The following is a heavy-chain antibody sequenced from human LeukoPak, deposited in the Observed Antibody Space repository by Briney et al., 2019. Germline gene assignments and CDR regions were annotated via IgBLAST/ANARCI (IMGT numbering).Heavy chain of an antibody. Sequence: SETLSLTCTVSGGSISSGDYYWSWIRQPPVKGLEGIGYIYYSGSTYYNPSLKSRVTISVGTSKNQFSLKLSSVTAADTAVYYCARGSGSYLNWFDPWGQGTLVTVSS. CDR1: GGSISSGDYY. CDR2: IYYSGST. V-gene: IGHV4-30-4*01. D-gene: IGHD1-26*01. J-gene: IGHJ5*02. CDR3: ARGSGSYLNWFDP.